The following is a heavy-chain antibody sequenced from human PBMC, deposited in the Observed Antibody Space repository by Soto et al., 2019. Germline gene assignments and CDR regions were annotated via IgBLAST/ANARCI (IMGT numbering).Heavy chain of an antibody. D-gene: IGHD2-2*01. Sequence: HVQLVQSGAEVNKPGASVNVSCKASGYTFTSFGISWVRQVPGQGLEWMGWISTYNGDTNYAQHLQGRVTMTTDTSTSTAYMELRSLRSDDTAVYYCARGYCSFTSCPFDFWGQGALVTVSS. CDR3: ARGYCSFTSCPFDF. CDR2: ISTYNGDT. V-gene: IGHV1-18*01. J-gene: IGHJ4*02. CDR1: GYTFTSFG.